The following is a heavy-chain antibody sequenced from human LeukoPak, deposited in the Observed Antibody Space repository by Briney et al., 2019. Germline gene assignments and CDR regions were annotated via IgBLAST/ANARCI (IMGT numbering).Heavy chain of an antibody. CDR3: AAQGDYYDSSGYFFS. CDR2: IYYSGST. J-gene: IGHJ5*02. V-gene: IGHV4-39*01. D-gene: IGHD3-22*01. Sequence: PSETLSLTCTVSGGSISTTNYYWGWIRQPPGKGLEWIWTIYYSGSTYYSPSLKSRVTISVDTSKNQFSLELSSVTAADTAVYYCAAQGDYYDSSGYFFSWGQGTLVTVSS. CDR1: GGSISTTNYY.